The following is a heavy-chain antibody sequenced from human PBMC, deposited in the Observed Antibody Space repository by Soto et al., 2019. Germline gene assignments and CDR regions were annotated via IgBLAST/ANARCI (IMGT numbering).Heavy chain of an antibody. Sequence: SETLSLTCTVSGGSISSYYWSWIRQPPRKGLEWIGYIYYRGSTNYNPSLKSRVTISVDTSKNQFYLKLSSVTTADTAVYYCARGVVVVRGVIITYYYMDVWGKGTTVTVSS. D-gene: IGHD3-10*01. CDR3: ARGVVVVRGVIITYYYMDV. J-gene: IGHJ6*03. CDR1: GGSISSYY. CDR2: IYYRGST. V-gene: IGHV4-59*01.